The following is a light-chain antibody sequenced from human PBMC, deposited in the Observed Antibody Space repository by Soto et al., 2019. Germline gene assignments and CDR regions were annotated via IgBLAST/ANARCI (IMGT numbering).Light chain of an antibody. CDR1: QSISSY. CDR3: QQYNGYRLA. Sequence: GDRVTITCRASQSISSYLNWYQQKPGKAPKLLIYKASTLESGVPSRFSGSGSGTEFTLTISSLQADDFAIYYCQQYNGYRLAFGGGTKVDI. CDR2: KAS. J-gene: IGKJ4*01. V-gene: IGKV1-5*03.